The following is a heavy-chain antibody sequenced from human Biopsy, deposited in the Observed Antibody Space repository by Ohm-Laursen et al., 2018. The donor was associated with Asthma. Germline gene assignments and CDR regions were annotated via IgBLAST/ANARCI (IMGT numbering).Heavy chain of an antibody. CDR1: GYTFISYA. J-gene: IGHJ3*01. Sequence: SVKVSCKASGYTFISYAIHWVRQAPGQRLERMGWINAGDGNTKYSQKFQGRVTITRDTSASTAYMDLRSLRSEDTAMYYCARTYYDFLTGQVNDAFALWGQGTMVTVSS. CDR2: INAGDGNT. V-gene: IGHV1-3*01. CDR3: ARTYYDFLTGQVNDAFAL. D-gene: IGHD3-9*01.